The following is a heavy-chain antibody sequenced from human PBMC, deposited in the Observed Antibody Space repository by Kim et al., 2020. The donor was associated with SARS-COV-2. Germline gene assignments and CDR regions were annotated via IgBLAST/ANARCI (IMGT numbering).Heavy chain of an antibody. CDR2: LSGLSSAT. CDR1: GFTFADYA. Sequence: GGSLRLSCVASGFTFADYAMNWVRQAPGKGLEWVSTLSGLSSATYYADSVKGRFTISRDNSRNTLYLQMDTLRVEDTALYYCAKDVSVASRHFDYWGQGTLGTVSS. J-gene: IGHJ4*02. D-gene: IGHD5-12*01. V-gene: IGHV3-23*01. CDR3: AKDVSVASRHFDY.